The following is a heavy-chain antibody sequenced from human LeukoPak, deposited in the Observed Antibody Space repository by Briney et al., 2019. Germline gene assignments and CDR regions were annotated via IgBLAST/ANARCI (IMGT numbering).Heavy chain of an antibody. V-gene: IGHV4-34*01. D-gene: IGHD4-11*01. J-gene: IGHJ4*02. CDR2: INHSGST. CDR1: GGSFSGYY. Sequence: SETLSLTCAVYGGSFSGYYWSWIRQPPGKGLEWIGEINHSGSTNYNPSLKSRVTISVDTSKNQFSLKLGSVTAADTAVYYCASRSNYDPGYWGQGTLVTVSS. CDR3: ASRSNYDPGY.